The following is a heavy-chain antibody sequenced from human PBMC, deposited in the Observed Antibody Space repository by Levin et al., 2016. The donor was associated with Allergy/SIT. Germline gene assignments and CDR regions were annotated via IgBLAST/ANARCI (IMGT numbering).Heavy chain of an antibody. Sequence: GESLKISCAASGFTFSSYAMSWVRQAPGKGLEWVSVIYSGGSTYYADSVKGRFTISRDNSKNTLYLQMNSLRAEDTAVYYCAGPRPLAYCGGGNCGMDVWGQGTTVTVSS. CDR3: AGPRPLAYCGGGNCGMDV. D-gene: IGHD2-21*01. J-gene: IGHJ6*02. CDR1: GFTFSSYA. CDR2: IYSGGST. V-gene: IGHV3-66*01.